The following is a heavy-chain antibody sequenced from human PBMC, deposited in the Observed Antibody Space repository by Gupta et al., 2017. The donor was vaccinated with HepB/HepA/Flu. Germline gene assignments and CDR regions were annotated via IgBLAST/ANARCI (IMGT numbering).Heavy chain of an antibody. Sequence: EVQLVESGGGLVKPGGSLRLSCAASGFTFSSYSMTWVRQAPGKGLEWVSSISSSSSYIYYADSVKGRFTIARDNAKNSLYLQRNSLRAEDTAVYYCARDKGKEQGLGRTGEYYFDYGGQGTLVTVSS. CDR3: ARDKGKEQGLGRTGEYYFDY. CDR1: GFTFSSYS. CDR2: ISSSSSYI. J-gene: IGHJ4*02. V-gene: IGHV3-21*01. D-gene: IGHD6-19*01.